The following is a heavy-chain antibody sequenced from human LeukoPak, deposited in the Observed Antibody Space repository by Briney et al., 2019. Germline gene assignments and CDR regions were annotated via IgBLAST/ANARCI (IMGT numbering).Heavy chain of an antibody. Sequence: PGGSLRLSCAASGFTFSSYGMHWVRQAPGKGLEWVAFIRYDGSNKYYADSVKGRFTISRDNAKNSLYLQMNSLRAEDTAVYYCXXXXSDYVWGSYRSFDYWGQGTLVTVSS. V-gene: IGHV3-30*02. J-gene: IGHJ4*02. D-gene: IGHD3-16*02. CDR3: XXXXSDYVWGSYRSFDY. CDR2: IRYDGSNK. CDR1: GFTFSSYG.